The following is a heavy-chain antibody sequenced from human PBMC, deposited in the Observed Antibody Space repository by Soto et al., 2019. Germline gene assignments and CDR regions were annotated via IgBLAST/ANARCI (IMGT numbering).Heavy chain of an antibody. CDR3: ARSILAYCGGDCYSRPNYYYYYYYMDV. J-gene: IGHJ6*03. CDR1: GFTFSSYS. V-gene: IGHV3-48*01. CDR2: ISSSSSTI. D-gene: IGHD2-21*01. Sequence: GGSLRLSCAASGFTFSSYSMNWVRQAPGKGLEWVSYISSSSSTIYYAHSVKGRFTISRDNAKNLMLLQMNSLRAQDTAVYYCARSILAYCGGDCYSRPNYYYYYYYMDVWGKGTTVTVSS.